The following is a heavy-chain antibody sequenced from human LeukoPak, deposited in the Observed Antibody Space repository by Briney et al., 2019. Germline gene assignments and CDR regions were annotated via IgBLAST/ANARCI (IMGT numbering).Heavy chain of an antibody. V-gene: IGHV4-59*12. CDR3: ARDLWHYSEKSGFDY. CDR1: GGSISPYY. J-gene: IGHJ4*02. CDR2: VYYSGST. D-gene: IGHD3-22*01. Sequence: SETLSLTCAVSGGSISPYYWSWIRQPPGKGLEWIGYVYYSGSTSYNPSLKSRVTISVDTSKNQFSLELKSLTAADTAVYYCARDLWHYSEKSGFDYWGQGTLVTVS.